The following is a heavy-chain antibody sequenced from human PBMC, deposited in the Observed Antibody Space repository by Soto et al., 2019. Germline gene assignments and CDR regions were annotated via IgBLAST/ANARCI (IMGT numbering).Heavy chain of an antibody. CDR3: AKGNYNSGDSSDY. CDR2: ISGSGGST. CDR1: GFTFSSYS. D-gene: IGHD1-7*01. V-gene: IGHV3-23*01. J-gene: IGHJ4*02. Sequence: GGSLRLSCAASGFTFSSYSMSWVRQAPGKGLEWVSGISGSGGSTYYADSVKGRFTFSRDNSMDTLYLQMNSLRAEDTAVYYCAKGNYNSGDSSDYWGQGPLVTVSS.